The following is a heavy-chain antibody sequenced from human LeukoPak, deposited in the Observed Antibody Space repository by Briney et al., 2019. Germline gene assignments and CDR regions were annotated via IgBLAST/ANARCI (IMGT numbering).Heavy chain of an antibody. J-gene: IGHJ5*02. CDR3: ARVVVAAAGTCNWFDP. CDR2: IKQDGSEK. Sequence: PGGSLRLSCAASGFTFSSYWMSWVRQAPGKGLEWVANIKQDGSEKYYVDSVKGRFTISRDNAKNSLYLQMNSLRAEDTAVYYCARVVVAAAGTCNWFDPWGQGTLVTVSS. V-gene: IGHV3-7*01. CDR1: GFTFSSYW. D-gene: IGHD6-13*01.